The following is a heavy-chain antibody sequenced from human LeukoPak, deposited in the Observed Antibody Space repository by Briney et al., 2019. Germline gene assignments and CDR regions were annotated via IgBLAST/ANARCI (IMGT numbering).Heavy chain of an antibody. V-gene: IGHV3-7*03. J-gene: IGHJ3*02. CDR2: IKQDGSEK. CDR3: ARAGTADAFDI. Sequence: GGSLRLSCAASGFTFSTYSMNWVRQAPGKGLEWVANIKQDGSEKYYVDSVKGRFTISRDNAKNSLYLQMNSLRAEDTAVYYCARAGTADAFDIWGQGTMVTVSS. CDR1: GFTFSTYS. D-gene: IGHD6-19*01.